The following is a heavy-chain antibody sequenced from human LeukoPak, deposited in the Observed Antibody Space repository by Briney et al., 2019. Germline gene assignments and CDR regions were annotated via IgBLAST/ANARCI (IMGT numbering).Heavy chain of an antibody. J-gene: IGHJ4*02. CDR1: GFTFSSYS. CDR2: ISSSSSTI. D-gene: IGHD4-17*01. Sequence: GGSLRLSCAASGFTFSSYSMNWVRQAPGKGLEWVSYISSSSSTIYYADSVKGRFTISRDNAKNSQYLQMNSLRDEDTAVYYRAREISATVTPYYFVYWGQGTLVTVSS. V-gene: IGHV3-48*02. CDR3: AREISATVTPYYFVY.